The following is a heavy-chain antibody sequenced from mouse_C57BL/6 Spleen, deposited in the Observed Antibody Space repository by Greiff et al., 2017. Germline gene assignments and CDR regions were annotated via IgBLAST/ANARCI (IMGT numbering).Heavy chain of an antibody. J-gene: IGHJ4*01. CDR3: ARPGIDYDYERVYYYAMDY. CDR2: ISSGSSTI. D-gene: IGHD2-4*01. CDR1: GFTFSDYG. Sequence: EVKVIESGGGLVKPGGSLKLSCAASGFTFSDYGMHWVRQAPEKGLEWVAYISSGSSTIYYADTLKGRFTISRDNGKTTLFLEMPRLRSEETAMSYCARPGIDYDYERVYYYAMDYWGQGTSVTVSS. V-gene: IGHV5-17*01.